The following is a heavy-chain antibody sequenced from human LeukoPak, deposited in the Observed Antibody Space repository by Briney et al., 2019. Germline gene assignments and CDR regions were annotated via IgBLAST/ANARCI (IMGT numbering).Heavy chain of an antibody. CDR3: ARDSLGYCSGGSCYSGGLDY. D-gene: IGHD2-15*01. Sequence: GGSLRLSCAASGFTFSSYWMSWVRQAPGKGLEWVANIKQDGSEKYYVDSVKGRFTISRDNAKNSLYLQMNSLRAEDTAVYYCARDSLGYCSGGSCYSGGLDYWGQGTLVTVSS. CDR2: IKQDGSEK. J-gene: IGHJ4*02. CDR1: GFTFSSYW. V-gene: IGHV3-7*01.